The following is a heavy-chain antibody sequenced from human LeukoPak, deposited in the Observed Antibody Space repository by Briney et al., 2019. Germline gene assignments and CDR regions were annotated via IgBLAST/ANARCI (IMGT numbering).Heavy chain of an antibody. CDR1: GITFSTYW. D-gene: IGHD5-12*01. CDR2: INSDGRYT. CDR3: ARGGSGYPDY. V-gene: IGHV3-74*01. Sequence: SGGSLRLSCAASGITFSTYWMHWVRQAPGKGLVWVSRINSDGRYTTYADSVKGRFTISRDNAKNTLYLQMNSLRVEGTAVYYCARGGSGYPDYWGQGTLVTVSS. J-gene: IGHJ4*02.